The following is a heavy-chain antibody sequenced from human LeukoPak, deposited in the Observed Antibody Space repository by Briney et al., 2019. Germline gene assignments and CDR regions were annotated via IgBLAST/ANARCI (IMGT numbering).Heavy chain of an antibody. D-gene: IGHD4-17*01. Sequence: SETLSLTCTVYGGSFSGYCWSWIRQPPGKGLEWIREINHSGSTNYNPSLKSRVTISVDISKNQFSLELSSVTAADTAVYYCARSDYGDYEGQYYFDYWGQGTLVTVSS. J-gene: IGHJ4*02. CDR2: INHSGST. CDR1: GGSFSGYC. CDR3: ARSDYGDYEGQYYFDY. V-gene: IGHV4-34*01.